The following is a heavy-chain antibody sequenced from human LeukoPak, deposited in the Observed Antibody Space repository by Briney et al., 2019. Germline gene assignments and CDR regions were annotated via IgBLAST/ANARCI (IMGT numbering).Heavy chain of an antibody. CDR3: ARGDEFYFDY. CDR1: GGSISSGGYY. V-gene: IGHV4-31*03. J-gene: IGHJ4*02. Sequence: SETLSLTCTVSGGSISSGGYYWSWIRQHPGKGLEWIGYIYYSGSTYYNPSLKSRVTISVDTSKNQFSLKLSSVTAADTAVYYCARGDEFYFDYWGQGTLATVSS. CDR2: IYYSGST. D-gene: IGHD2-21*02.